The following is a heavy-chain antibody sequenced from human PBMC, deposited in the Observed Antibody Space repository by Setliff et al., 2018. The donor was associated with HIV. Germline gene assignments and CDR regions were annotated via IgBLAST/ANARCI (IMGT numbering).Heavy chain of an antibody. CDR1: GGSISSHY. CDR3: ARLWLHYGADIPKFDP. Sequence: SETLSLTCTVSGGSISSHYWSWIRQPPGKGLEWIGYIYYSGSSNYNPSLKSRVTISLATSKNQFSLRLTSLTAADTAVYFCARLWLHYGADIPKFDPWGQGTLVTSPQ. J-gene: IGHJ5*02. V-gene: IGHV4-59*08. CDR2: IYYSGSS. D-gene: IGHD4-17*01.